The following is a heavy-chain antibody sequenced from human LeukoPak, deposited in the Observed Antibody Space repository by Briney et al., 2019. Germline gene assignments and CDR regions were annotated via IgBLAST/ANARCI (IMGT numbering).Heavy chain of an antibody. Sequence: GGSLSLSCPASGFTFSDYSMNWARQAPGKGLEWISYIGIDSGNTNYADSVKGRFTISGDKAKNSLYLQMNSLRVEDTAVYYCARDYKYAFDNWGQGTLVTVSS. CDR1: GFTFSDYS. CDR2: IGIDSGNT. J-gene: IGHJ4*02. V-gene: IGHV3-48*01. D-gene: IGHD5-24*01. CDR3: ARDYKYAFDN.